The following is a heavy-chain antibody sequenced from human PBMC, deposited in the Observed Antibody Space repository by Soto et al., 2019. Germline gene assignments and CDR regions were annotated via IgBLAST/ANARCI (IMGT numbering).Heavy chain of an antibody. CDR1: DFTFNGYG. CDR3: WRAASSHDWTWDPPNY. V-gene: IGHV1-18*01. J-gene: IGHJ4*02. Sequence: GASVKVFCKASDFTFNGYGFLWVRQAPGEGLEWMGWISAYNGNMNHAEKFQHKATMTTDKSTNTAHMELRRLRPDDTTVYYCWRAASSHDWTWDPPNYWGQGTLVSVTS. CDR2: ISAYNGNM. D-gene: IGHD3-9*01.